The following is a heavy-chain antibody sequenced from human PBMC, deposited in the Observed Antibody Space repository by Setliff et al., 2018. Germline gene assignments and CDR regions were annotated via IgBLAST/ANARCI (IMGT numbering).Heavy chain of an antibody. D-gene: IGHD1-26*01. V-gene: IGHV4-39*01. CDR3: ARTGTYRYFDY. CDR2: IHYSGTT. CDR1: GGSISDNGYF. J-gene: IGHJ4*02. Sequence: KPSETLSLTCTVPGGSISDNGYFWGWVRQPPGKGLEWIGRIHYSGTTYYNASLKSRVTMSVDTSKNQFSLNLSSVTAADTAVYYCARTGTYRYFDYWGQGALVTVSS.